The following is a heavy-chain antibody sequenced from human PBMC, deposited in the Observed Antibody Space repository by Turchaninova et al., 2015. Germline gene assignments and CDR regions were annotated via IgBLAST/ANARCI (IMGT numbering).Heavy chain of an antibody. Sequence: QMQLQESGPGLVKPSETLSLNCTPSVASTRGKSYSWDWIRQPQGKGLEWIGGAYYGGRTSYNSSLKNRATISIDTSRNQFSLKLTSVTAADTAVYYCATYLDWGQGALVIVSS. CDR2: AYYGGRT. CDR1: VASTRGKSYS. D-gene: IGHD1-1*01. J-gene: IGHJ4*02. CDR3: ATYLD. V-gene: IGHV4-39*01.